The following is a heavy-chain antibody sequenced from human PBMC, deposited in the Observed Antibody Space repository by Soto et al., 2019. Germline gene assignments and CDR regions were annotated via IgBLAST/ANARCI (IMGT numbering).Heavy chain of an antibody. V-gene: IGHV4-30-4*01. D-gene: IGHD4-17*01. CDR3: ARGRYGWRPEQNNWFDP. CDR2: IYYSGST. CDR1: GGSISSGDYY. J-gene: IGHJ5*02. Sequence: SETLSLTCTVSGGSISSGDYYWSWICQPPGKGLEWIGDIYYSGSTYYNPSLKSRVTISVDTSKNQFSLKLISVTAADTAVYYCARGRYGWRPEQNNWFDPWGQGTLVTVSS.